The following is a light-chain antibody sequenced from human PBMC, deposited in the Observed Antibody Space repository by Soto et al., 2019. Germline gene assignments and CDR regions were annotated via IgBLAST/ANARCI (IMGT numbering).Light chain of an antibody. CDR1: QNINTY. CDR3: QQFNNYPLT. CDR2: DAS. V-gene: IGKV1-33*01. Sequence: DIQMTQSPSSLSASVGDRVTITCQASQNINTYLNWYQQKPGRAPKLLIYDASNLEAGVPSRFRGSGSGTDFTFTISRLQPEDVATYYCQQFNNYPLTFGGGTKVDIK. J-gene: IGKJ4*01.